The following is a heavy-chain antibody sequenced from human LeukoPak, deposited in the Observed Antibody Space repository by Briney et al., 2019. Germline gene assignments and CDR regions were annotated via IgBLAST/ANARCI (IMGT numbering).Heavy chain of an antibody. V-gene: IGHV3-33*01. CDR1: GFTFSSYG. CDR2: IWYDGSNK. J-gene: IGHJ3*02. D-gene: IGHD1-1*01. Sequence: GGSLRLSCAASGFTFSSYGMHWVRQAPGKGLEWVAVIWYDGSNKYYADSVKGRFTISRDNSKNTLYLQMNSLRAEDTAVYYCARDFMGAELDPGTLAAFDIWGQGTMVTVSS. CDR3: ARDFMGAELDPGTLAAFDI.